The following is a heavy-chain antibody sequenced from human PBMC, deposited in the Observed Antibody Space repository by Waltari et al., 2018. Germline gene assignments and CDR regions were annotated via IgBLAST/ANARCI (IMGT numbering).Heavy chain of an antibody. CDR2: IYYSGST. J-gene: IGHJ3*02. CDR1: GGSISSSSYY. V-gene: IGHV4-39*07. Sequence: QLQLQESGPGLVKPSETLSLTCTVSGGSISSSSYYWGWIRQPPGKGLEWIVSIYYSGSTYYNPSLKSRVTISVDTSKNQFSLKLSSVTAADTAVYYCARDKHDTRGNAFDIWGQGTMVTVSS. CDR3: ARDKHDTRGNAFDI. D-gene: IGHD2-21*01.